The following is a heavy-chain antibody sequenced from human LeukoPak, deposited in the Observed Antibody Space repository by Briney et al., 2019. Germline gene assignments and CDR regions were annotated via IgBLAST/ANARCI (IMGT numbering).Heavy chain of an antibody. D-gene: IGHD6-6*01. Sequence: PSETLSLTCTVSGGSISSYYWSWLRQPPGKGLGWIGYIYYSGSTNYNPSLKSRVTISVDTSKNQFSLKLSSVTAADTAVYYCARSIAARPFDYWGQGTLVTVSS. CDR1: GGSISSYY. CDR2: IYYSGST. V-gene: IGHV4-59*01. CDR3: ARSIAARPFDY. J-gene: IGHJ4*02.